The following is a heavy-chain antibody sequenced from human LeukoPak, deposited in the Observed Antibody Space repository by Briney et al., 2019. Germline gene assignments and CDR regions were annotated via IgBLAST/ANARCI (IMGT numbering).Heavy chain of an antibody. D-gene: IGHD3-22*01. CDR2: VYHTGST. Sequence: SETLSLTCAVSGYSIGSGYYWVWIRQPPGKGLEWIGSVYHTGSTYYHPSLKSRGTISLDTSKNQFSLRLTSVTAADTALYYCASHYYASSGSLFDSWGRGSLVTVSS. V-gene: IGHV4-38-2*01. CDR3: ASHYYASSGSLFDS. CDR1: GYSIGSGYY. J-gene: IGHJ4*02.